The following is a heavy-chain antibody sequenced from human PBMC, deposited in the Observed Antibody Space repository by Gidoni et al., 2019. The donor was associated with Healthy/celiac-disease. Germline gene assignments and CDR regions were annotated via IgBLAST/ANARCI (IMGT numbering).Heavy chain of an antibody. CDR3: ARVRSIAVAGIPCFDY. D-gene: IGHD6-19*01. V-gene: IGHV1-8*01. J-gene: IGHJ4*02. Sequence: QVQLVQSGAEVKKPGASVKVSCKASGYPFTSYAINWVRQATGQGLEWMGWMNPNSGNTGYAQKFQGRVTMTRNTSISTAYMELSSLRSEDTAVYYCARVRSIAVAGIPCFDYWGQGTLVTVSS. CDR2: MNPNSGNT. CDR1: GYPFTSYA.